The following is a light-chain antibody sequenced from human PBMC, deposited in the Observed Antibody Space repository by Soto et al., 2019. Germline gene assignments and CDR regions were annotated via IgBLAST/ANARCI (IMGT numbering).Light chain of an antibody. CDR3: PSWDDSLNGFV. CDR2: SND. Sequence: QSVLTQPPSASGTPGQRVTISCSGSSSNIGSTTVSWYQQLPGAAPKLLIYSNDQWPSGVPDRFSGSKSGTSASLAISGLQSEDGAHYYCPSWDDSLNGFVLGTGTKVTVL. J-gene: IGLJ1*01. V-gene: IGLV1-44*01. CDR1: SSNIGSTT.